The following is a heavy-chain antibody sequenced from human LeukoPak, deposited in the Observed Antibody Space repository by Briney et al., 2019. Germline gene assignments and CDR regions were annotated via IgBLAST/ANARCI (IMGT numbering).Heavy chain of an antibody. Sequence: GGSLRLSCATSGFTFSSYGMHWVRQAPGKGLEWVAVIWYDGSSKYYADSVKGRFTISRVDSKNTLYLQMNSLTAEDTAVYYCAKDRDPRYSYGLDVWGQGTTVTVSS. J-gene: IGHJ6*02. CDR1: GFTFSSYG. CDR2: IWYDGSSK. CDR3: AKDRDPRYSYGLDV. V-gene: IGHV3-33*06.